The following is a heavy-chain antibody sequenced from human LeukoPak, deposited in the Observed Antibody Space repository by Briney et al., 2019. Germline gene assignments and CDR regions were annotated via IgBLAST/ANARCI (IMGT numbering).Heavy chain of an antibody. V-gene: IGHV1-18*01. Sequence: ASVKVSCKASGYTFTSYGISWVRQAPGQGLEWMGWISAYNGNTNYAQKLQGRVTMTTDTSTSTAYMELRSLRSDDTAVYYCARRPSSEQEGDNWFDPWGQGTLVTVSS. CDR2: ISAYNGNT. J-gene: IGHJ5*02. CDR3: ARRPSSEQEGDNWFDP. D-gene: IGHD3-22*01. CDR1: GYTFTSYG.